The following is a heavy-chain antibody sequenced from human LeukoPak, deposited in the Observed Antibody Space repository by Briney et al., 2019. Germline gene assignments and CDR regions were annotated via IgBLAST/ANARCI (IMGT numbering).Heavy chain of an antibody. J-gene: IGHJ6*03. D-gene: IGHD4-17*01. CDR2: IYHSGST. Sequence: SETLSLTCTVSGYSISSGYYWGWIRQPPGKGLEWIGSIYHSGSTYYNPSLKSRVTISVDTSKNQFSLKLSSVTAADTAVYYCARGQYIYGDYRCYMDVWGKGTTVTISS. CDR1: GYSISSGYY. V-gene: IGHV4-38-2*02. CDR3: ARGQYIYGDYRCYMDV.